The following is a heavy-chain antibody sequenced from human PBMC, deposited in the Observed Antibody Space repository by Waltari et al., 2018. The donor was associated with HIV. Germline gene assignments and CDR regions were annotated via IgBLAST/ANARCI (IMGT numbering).Heavy chain of an antibody. CDR2: RKQDGSEK. J-gene: IGHJ4*02. V-gene: IGHV3-7*01. CDR3: ARRRGSYCLDY. Sequence: EGQLVESGGGLVQPGGSLRLSCAASGFTFSSYWMSWVRQAPGKGLEWVANRKQDGSEKDYVDSVKGRFTISRDNAKNSLYLQMNSLRAEDTAVYFCARRRGSYCLDYWGQGTLVTVSS. CDR1: GFTFSSYW. D-gene: IGHD1-26*01.